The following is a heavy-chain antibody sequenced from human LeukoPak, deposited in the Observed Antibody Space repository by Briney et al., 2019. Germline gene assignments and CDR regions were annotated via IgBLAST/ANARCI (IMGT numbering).Heavy chain of an antibody. Sequence: GGSLRLSCAASGFTVSSSYMSWVRQAPGKGLEWVSVIYSGGSTYYAGSVKGRFTISRDNSKNTLYLQMNSLRAEDTAVYYCARDSPYYYDSSGYFPYWGQGTLVTVSS. CDR1: GFTVSSSY. D-gene: IGHD3-22*01. CDR2: IYSGGST. J-gene: IGHJ4*02. V-gene: IGHV3-53*01. CDR3: ARDSPYYYDSSGYFPY.